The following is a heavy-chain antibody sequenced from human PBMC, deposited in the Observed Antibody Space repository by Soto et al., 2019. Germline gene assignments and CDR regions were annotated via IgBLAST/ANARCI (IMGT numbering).Heavy chain of an antibody. CDR1: GFTFSSYG. CDR2: ISYDGSNK. J-gene: IGHJ6*03. Sequence: QVQLVESGGGVVQPGRSLRLSCAASGFTFSSYGMHWVRQAPGKGLEWVAVISYDGSNKFYADSVKGRSTISRDNSKNTLYLQMNSLRDEDTAVYYCAKEGWPTHTNDYYYYYMDVWGKGTTVTVSS. CDR3: AKEGWPTHTNDYYYYYMDV. V-gene: IGHV3-30*18. D-gene: IGHD1-1*01.